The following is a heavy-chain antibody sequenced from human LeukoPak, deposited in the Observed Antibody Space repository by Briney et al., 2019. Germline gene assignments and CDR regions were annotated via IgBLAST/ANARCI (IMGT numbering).Heavy chain of an antibody. J-gene: IGHJ5*02. CDR3: ARGHWLAAARWPAESWFDP. D-gene: IGHD6-13*01. CDR2: IYYSGST. V-gene: IGHV4-59*12. CDR1: GGSITSYY. Sequence: SETLSLTCSVSGGSITSYYWSWIRQPPGKGLEWIGYIYYSGSTNYNPSLKSRVTIAVDTSKNQFSLKLSSVTAADTAVYYCARGHWLAAARWPAESWFDPWGQGTLVTVSS.